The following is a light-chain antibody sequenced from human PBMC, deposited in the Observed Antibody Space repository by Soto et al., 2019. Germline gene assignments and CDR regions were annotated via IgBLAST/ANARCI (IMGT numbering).Light chain of an antibody. CDR2: ATS. J-gene: IGKJ1*01. CDR1: QTVAKS. Sequence: DTQMTQSPSSLPASVGDRVTITCRASQTVAKSLNWYQQKPGKAPDLLIYATSHLHSEVPSRFSGSGSGTDFTLTINSLQPEDFATYYCRQVYRMPPTFGQGTKVDIK. V-gene: IGKV1-39*01. CDR3: RQVYRMPPT.